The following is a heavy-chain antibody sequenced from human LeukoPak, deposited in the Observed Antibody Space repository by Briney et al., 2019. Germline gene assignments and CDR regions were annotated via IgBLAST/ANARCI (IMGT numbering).Heavy chain of an antibody. Sequence: SETLSLTCAVYGGSFSGYYWSWIRQPPGKGLEWIGEINHSGSTNYHPSLKSRVTISADTSKNQFSLRLSSVTAADTAVYYCARGHSDGNSEWFDSWGQGTLVTVSS. CDR3: ARGHSDGNSEWFDS. J-gene: IGHJ5*01. CDR2: INHSGST. V-gene: IGHV4-34*01. CDR1: GGSFSGYY. D-gene: IGHD4-23*01.